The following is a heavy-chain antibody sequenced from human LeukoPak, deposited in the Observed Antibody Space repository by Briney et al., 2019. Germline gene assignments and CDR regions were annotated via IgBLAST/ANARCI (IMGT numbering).Heavy chain of an antibody. Sequence: GASVKVSCKVSGYTLTELSMHWVRQAPGQGLEWMGWISAYNGNTNYAQKFQGRVTMTTDTSMDTAYMELRSLRSDDTAVYYCASHYGSGSYHNAHYALDVWGQGTTVTVS. J-gene: IGHJ6*02. CDR1: GYTLTELS. D-gene: IGHD3-10*01. CDR3: ASHYGSGSYHNAHYALDV. CDR2: ISAYNGNT. V-gene: IGHV1-18*01.